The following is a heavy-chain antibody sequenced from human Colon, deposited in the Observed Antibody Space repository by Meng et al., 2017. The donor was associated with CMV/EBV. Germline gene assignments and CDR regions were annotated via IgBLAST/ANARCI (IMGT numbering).Heavy chain of an antibody. J-gene: IGHJ4*02. CDR2: FSGSGDVT. CDR1: GVTFSNFA. Sequence: SGVTFSNFAMSWVRQAPGKGPEWVSTFSGSGDVTYYADSVKGRFTISRDTSKNTLFLLMNSLRAEDTAVYYCAKNPIAAHTLFLDSWGQGVLVTVSS. V-gene: IGHV3-23*01. CDR3: AKNPIAAHTLFLDS. D-gene: IGHD6-6*01.